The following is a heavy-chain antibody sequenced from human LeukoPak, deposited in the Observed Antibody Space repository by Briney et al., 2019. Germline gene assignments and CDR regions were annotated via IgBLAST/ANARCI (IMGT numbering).Heavy chain of an antibody. D-gene: IGHD3-3*01. CDR3: ARRFLEWPGDAFDI. V-gene: IGHV1-69*13. CDR2: IIPIFGTA. J-gene: IGHJ3*02. Sequence: ASVKVSCKASGGTFSSYAISWVRQAPGQGLEWMGGIIPIFGTANYAQKFQGRVTITADESTSTAYMELSSLRSEDTAVYYCARRFLEWPGDAFDIWGQGTMVTVSS. CDR1: GGTFSSYA.